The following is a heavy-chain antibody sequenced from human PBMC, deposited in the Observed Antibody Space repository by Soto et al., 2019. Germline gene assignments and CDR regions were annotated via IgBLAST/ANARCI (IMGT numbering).Heavy chain of an antibody. V-gene: IGHV1-18*01. D-gene: IGHD3-22*01. J-gene: IGHJ3*02. CDR3: ASRTYFYNSSGRTAFAI. CDR1: GYTFTSYG. CDR2: ISAYNGNT. Sequence: QVQLVQSGAEVKKPGASVKVSCKASGYTFTSYGISWVRQAPGQGLEWMGWISAYNGNTNYAQKLQGRVTMTTDTSTSTAYMEVRSLRSDDTAVYYCASRTYFYNSSGRTAFAIWGQGTMVTVSS.